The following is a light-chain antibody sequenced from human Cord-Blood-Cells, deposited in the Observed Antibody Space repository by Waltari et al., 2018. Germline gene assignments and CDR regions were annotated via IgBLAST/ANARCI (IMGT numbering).Light chain of an antibody. Sequence: QSALTQPPSASGSPGQSVTISRTGTSSDVGGHNYVSWYQQHPGKAPKLMIYEVSKRPSGVPDRFSGSKSGNTASLTVSGLQAEDEADYYCSSYAGSNNYVFGTGTKVTVL. J-gene: IGLJ1*01. CDR2: EVS. CDR3: SSYAGSNNYV. CDR1: SSDVGGHNY. V-gene: IGLV2-8*01.